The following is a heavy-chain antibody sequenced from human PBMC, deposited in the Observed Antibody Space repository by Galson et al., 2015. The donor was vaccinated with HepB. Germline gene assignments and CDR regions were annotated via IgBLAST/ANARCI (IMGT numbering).Heavy chain of an antibody. CDR3: ARQVPYYDLSSGPVSKAQYYFDY. J-gene: IGHJ4*02. V-gene: IGHV4-39*01. Sequence: TLSLTCTVSGGSIRSSTYNWGWIRQPPGKGLEWIGSIHRSGTTYNTPSLKSRVTISIDTSKNQFSLRLRSVTAADTAVYYCARQVPYYDLSSGPVSKAQYYFDYWGQGTLVTVSS. CDR1: GGSIRSSTYN. D-gene: IGHD3-3*01. CDR2: IHRSGTT.